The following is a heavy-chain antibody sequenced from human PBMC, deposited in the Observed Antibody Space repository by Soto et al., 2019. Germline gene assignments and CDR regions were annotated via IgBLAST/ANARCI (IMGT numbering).Heavy chain of an antibody. Sequence: QILLQQWGAGLLKASETLSLTCAVYGVSFSDYYWSWIRQPPGKGLERIGEINHSGSTNYNPSLKSRVTISVDTSKNQFSLKLSSVTAADTAVYYCARTSRFDYWGQGTLVTVSS. CDR1: GVSFSDYY. J-gene: IGHJ4*02. V-gene: IGHV4-34*01. D-gene: IGHD6-6*01. CDR2: INHSGST. CDR3: ARTSRFDY.